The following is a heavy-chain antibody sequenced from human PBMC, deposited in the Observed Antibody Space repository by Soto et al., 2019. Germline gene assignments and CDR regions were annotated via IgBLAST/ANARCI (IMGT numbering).Heavy chain of an antibody. V-gene: IGHV5-10-1*01. D-gene: IGHD2-2*01. CDR1: GYSFTTYW. CDR3: AIALGYCSSTSCYSGYAMDV. CDR2: IDPSDSYT. J-gene: IGHJ6*02. Sequence: GESLKISCRGSGYSFTTYWINWARQMPGKGLEWMGRIDPSDSYTNYSPSFQGHVTISVDKSISTAYLQWSSLKASDTAMYYCAIALGYCSSTSCYSGYAMDVWGQGTTVTVSS.